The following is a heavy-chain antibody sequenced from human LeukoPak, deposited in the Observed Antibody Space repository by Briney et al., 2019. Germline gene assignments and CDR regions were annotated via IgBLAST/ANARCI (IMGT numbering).Heavy chain of an antibody. V-gene: IGHV4-4*07. J-gene: IGHJ4*02. D-gene: IGHD6-19*01. CDR1: GGSISSYY. CDR3: ASEYSSCQIDY. CDR2: IYHSGST. Sequence: PSETLSLTCTVSGGSISSYYWSWIRQPAGKGLEWIGSIYHSGSTYYNPSLKSRVTISVDTSKNQFSLKLSSVTAADTAVYYCASEYSSCQIDYWGQGTLVTVSS.